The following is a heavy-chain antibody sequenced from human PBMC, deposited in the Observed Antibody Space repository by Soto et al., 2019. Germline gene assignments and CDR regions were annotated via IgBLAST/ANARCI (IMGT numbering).Heavy chain of an antibody. CDR2: IVPMIGTS. CDR1: GGTSTRYA. V-gene: IGHV1-69*06. Sequence: QERLVQSGAEVRKPGSSVKVSCKVTGGTSTRYAINWVRQAPGQGLEWMGGIVPMIGTSKYAQKFQGRVTVTADTSTNLAYMELRSLRSEDTAVYYCNRGSEYAFWSGYLWGQGTLVSVSS. D-gene: IGHD3-3*01. CDR3: NRGSEYAFWSGYL. J-gene: IGHJ4*02.